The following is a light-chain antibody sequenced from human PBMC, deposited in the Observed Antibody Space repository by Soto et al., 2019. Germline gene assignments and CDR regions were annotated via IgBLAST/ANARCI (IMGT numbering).Light chain of an antibody. V-gene: IGKV1-5*01. CDR2: QAS. CDR1: QSISGW. J-gene: IGKJ1*01. CDR3: QHYNRYTLT. Sequence: DIHMTQSPSSVSASIGDRFSITCRASQSISGWLAWYQQKPGKAPNLLIYQASSLESGVPSRFRGSGSGTEFTLTISSLQPDDFEPYYCQHYNRYTLTFGQGTKVDIK.